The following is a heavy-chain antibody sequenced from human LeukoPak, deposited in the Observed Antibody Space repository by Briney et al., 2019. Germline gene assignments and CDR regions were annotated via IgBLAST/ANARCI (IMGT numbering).Heavy chain of an antibody. CDR3: ARERRYNWNDDY. Sequence: PSDTLSLTCTVSGGSISSYYWSWIRQPPGKGLEWIGYIYYSGSTNYNPSLKSRVTISVDTSKNQFSLKLSSVTAADTAVYYCARERRYNWNDDYWGQGTLVTVSS. CDR2: IYYSGST. V-gene: IGHV4-59*01. J-gene: IGHJ4*02. CDR1: GGSISSYY. D-gene: IGHD1-1*01.